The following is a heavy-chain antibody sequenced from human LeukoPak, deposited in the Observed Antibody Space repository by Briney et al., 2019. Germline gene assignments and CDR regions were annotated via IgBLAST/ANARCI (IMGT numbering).Heavy chain of an antibody. D-gene: IGHD2-15*01. V-gene: IGHV3-9*03. J-gene: IGHJ4*02. CDR1: GFTFDDYA. Sequence: PGRSLRLSCAASGFTFDDYAMHWVRQAPGKGLDWVSGISWNSGSIAYANSVKGRFTISRDNAKNSLYLQMNSLRPEDMALYYCAKDVSLGYCSGGSCSAHFDYWGRGTLVTVSS. CDR3: AKDVSLGYCSGGSCSAHFDY. CDR2: ISWNSGSI.